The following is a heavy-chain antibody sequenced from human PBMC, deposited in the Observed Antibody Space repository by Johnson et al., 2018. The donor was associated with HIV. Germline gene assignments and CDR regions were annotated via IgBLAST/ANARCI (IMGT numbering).Heavy chain of an antibody. CDR2: INSDGSHI. J-gene: IGHJ3*02. V-gene: IGHV3-74*03. CDR1: GFSFSTTW. CDR3: ARRLAHCYDTGGSFDM. Sequence: VQLVESGGGLVQPGGSLRLSCAASGFSFSTTWMHWVRQAPGEGLVWVAHINSDGSHIAYADSVRGRFTISRDNAKNTLVLKMNSLRGEDTAVYCCARRLAHCYDTGGSFDMWGQGTMVSVSS. D-gene: IGHD3-22*01.